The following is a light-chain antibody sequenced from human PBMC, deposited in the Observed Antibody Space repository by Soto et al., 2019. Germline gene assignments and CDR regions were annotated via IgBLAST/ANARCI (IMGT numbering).Light chain of an antibody. CDR1: QSVTNNQ. J-gene: IGKJ1*01. CDR3: QQYGNSLSWT. Sequence: EIVLTQSPATLSLSPGEIATLSCSASQSVTNNQFAWFRQKPGQAPRLLIFDGSSRATGIPDRFSGSGSGTDFTLTISRLEHEDFAVYYCQQYGNSLSWTFGQGTKVDIK. V-gene: IGKV3-20*01. CDR2: DGS.